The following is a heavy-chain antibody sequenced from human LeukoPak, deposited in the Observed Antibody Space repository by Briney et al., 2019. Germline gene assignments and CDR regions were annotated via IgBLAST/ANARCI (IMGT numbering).Heavy chain of an antibody. Sequence: SETLSLTCAVYGGSLSGYYWSWIRQPPGKGLEWIGEINHSGSTNYNPSLKSRVTISVDTSKNQFPLKLSSVTAADTAVYYCARVAVAAREYFDYWGQGTLVTVSS. D-gene: IGHD6-19*01. CDR1: GGSLSGYY. CDR3: ARVAVAAREYFDY. V-gene: IGHV4-34*01. CDR2: INHSGST. J-gene: IGHJ4*02.